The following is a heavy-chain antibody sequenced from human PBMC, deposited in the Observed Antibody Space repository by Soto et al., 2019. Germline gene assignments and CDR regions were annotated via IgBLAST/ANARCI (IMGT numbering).Heavy chain of an antibody. CDR3: ARSGGPYYDTSGYYDY. CDR2: IYYSGST. CDR1: GGSISSYY. D-gene: IGHD3-22*01. J-gene: IGHJ4*02. Sequence: PSETLSLTCTVSGGSISSYYWSWIRQPPGKGLEWIGYIYYSGSTTYNPSLKSRVTISVDTSRSQFSLKLSSVTAADSAMYYCARSGGPYYDTSGYYDYWGQGTLVTVSS. V-gene: IGHV4-59*01.